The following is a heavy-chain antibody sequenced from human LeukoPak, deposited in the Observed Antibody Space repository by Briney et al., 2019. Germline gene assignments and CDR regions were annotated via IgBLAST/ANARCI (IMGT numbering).Heavy chain of an antibody. CDR1: GFTVSSNY. V-gene: IGHV3-53*01. D-gene: IGHD2-2*01. CDR3: ARGPSLRAIIDH. Sequence: GGSLRLSCAASGFTVSSNYMSWVRQAPGKGLEWVSVLYTGGTTYYADSVKGRFTVSRDSSKNTLYLQMNSLGAEDTAVYYCARGPSLRAIIDHWGQGTLVTVSS. CDR2: LYTGGTT. J-gene: IGHJ4*02.